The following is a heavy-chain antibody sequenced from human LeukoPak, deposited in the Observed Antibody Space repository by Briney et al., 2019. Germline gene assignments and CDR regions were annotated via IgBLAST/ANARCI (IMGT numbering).Heavy chain of an antibody. J-gene: IGHJ4*02. CDR1: GFTVSSNY. CDR2: ISGSGGST. D-gene: IGHD2-15*01. Sequence: GGSLRLSCAASGFTVSSNYMSWVRQAPGKGPEGVSAISGSGGSTYYADSVKGRFTISRDNSKNTLYLQMNSLRAEDTAVYYCAKVITSELLTDYWGQGTLVTVSS. V-gene: IGHV3-23*01. CDR3: AKVITSELLTDY.